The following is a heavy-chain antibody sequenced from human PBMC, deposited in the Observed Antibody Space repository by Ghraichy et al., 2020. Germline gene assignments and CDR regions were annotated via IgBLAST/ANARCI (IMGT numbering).Heavy chain of an antibody. V-gene: IGHV3-53*01. J-gene: IGHJ6*02. D-gene: IGHD1-26*01. CDR1: GFTVSSNY. CDR2: IYSGGST. Sequence: GESLNISCAASGFTVSSNYMSWVRQAPGKGLEWVSVIYSGGSTYYADSVKGRFTISRDNSKNTLYLQMNSLRAEDTAVYYCARAGATPGGDYYYYGMDVWGQGTTVTVSS. CDR3: ARAGATPGGDYYYYGMDV.